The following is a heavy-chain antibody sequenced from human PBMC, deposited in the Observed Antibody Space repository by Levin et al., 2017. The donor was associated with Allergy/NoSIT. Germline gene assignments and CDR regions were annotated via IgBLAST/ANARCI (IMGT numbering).Heavy chain of an antibody. CDR1: GYSFSNNG. CDR2: LSFFNRKT. D-gene: IGHD3-10*01. Sequence: ASVKVSCKGSGYSFSNNGVAWVRQAPGQGLEWMGWLSFFNRKTHYAQKFQCRVTMTTDSSATTAYMELRSLRSDDTAVYYCARGLWFGELQVNWYFDLWGRGTLVTVSS. CDR3: ARGLWFGELQVNWYFDL. J-gene: IGHJ2*01. V-gene: IGHV1-18*04.